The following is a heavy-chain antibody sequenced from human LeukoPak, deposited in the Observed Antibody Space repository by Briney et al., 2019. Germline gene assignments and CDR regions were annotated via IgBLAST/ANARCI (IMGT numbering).Heavy chain of an antibody. CDR2: IYHSGRT. CDR3: ACPAPYYYGSWNSP. V-gene: IGHV4-38-2*02. D-gene: IGHD3-10*01. CDR1: GYSISSGYY. Sequence: PSETLSLTCTVSGYSISSGYYWGWIRQPPGKGLEWIGSIYHSGRTFYNPSLKSRVTISVDTSKNQFSLKLTSVTAADTAVYYCACPAPYYYGSWNSPWGQGTLVTVSS. J-gene: IGHJ5*02.